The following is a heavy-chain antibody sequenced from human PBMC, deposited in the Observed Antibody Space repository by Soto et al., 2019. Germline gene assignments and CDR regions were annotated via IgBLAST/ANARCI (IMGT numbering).Heavy chain of an antibody. V-gene: IGHV3-33*01. D-gene: IGHD2-2*01. Sequence: GGSLRLSCAASGFTFSSYGMHWVRQAPGKGLEWVAVIWYDGSNKYYADSVKGRFTISRDNSKNTLYLQMNSLRAEDTAVYYCAGSTPHCSSTSCYVEGYYYFDYWGQGTLVTVSS. CDR2: IWYDGSNK. CDR3: AGSTPHCSSTSCYVEGYYYFDY. CDR1: GFTFSSYG. J-gene: IGHJ4*02.